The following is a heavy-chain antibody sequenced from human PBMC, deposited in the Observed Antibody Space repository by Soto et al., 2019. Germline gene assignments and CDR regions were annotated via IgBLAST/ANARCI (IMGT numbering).Heavy chain of an antibody. J-gene: IGHJ4*02. Sequence: QVQLVQSGAEEKKPGASVKVSCKASGYTFTVYAMHWVRQAPGQRLEWMGWINAGNGNTKYSQKFQGRVTITRDTSASTAYMELSSLRSDDTAVYYCARAVAVPADFDDWGQGTLVTVSS. D-gene: IGHD6-19*01. CDR1: GYTFTVYA. CDR3: ARAVAVPADFDD. V-gene: IGHV1-3*05. CDR2: INAGNGNT.